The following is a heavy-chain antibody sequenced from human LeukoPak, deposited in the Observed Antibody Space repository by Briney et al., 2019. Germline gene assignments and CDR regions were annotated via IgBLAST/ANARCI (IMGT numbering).Heavy chain of an antibody. V-gene: IGHV3-33*01. CDR3: ARDGGDGHHPENWYFDL. J-gene: IGHJ2*01. Sequence: GGSLRLSCAASGFTFSSYGMHWVRQAPGKGLEWVAVIWYDGSNKYYADSVKGRFTISRDNSKNTLYLQMNSLRAEDTAVYYCARDGGDGHHPENWYFDLWGRGTLVTVSS. CDR1: GFTFSSYG. CDR2: IWYDGSNK. D-gene: IGHD2-21*01.